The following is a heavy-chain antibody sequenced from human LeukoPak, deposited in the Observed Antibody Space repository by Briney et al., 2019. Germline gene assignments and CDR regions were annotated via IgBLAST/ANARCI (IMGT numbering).Heavy chain of an antibody. CDR1: GFTFSSYS. D-gene: IGHD5-12*01. Sequence: QAGGSLRLSCAASGFTFSSYSMNWVRQAPGKGLEWVAGISPDGSKKYYVDAVKGRFTISRDNSKNTLYLQMNSLRVEDTAMYYCARDHSRGYTHAFDIWGQGTMVTVSS. V-gene: IGHV3-33*08. CDR2: ISPDGSKK. CDR3: ARDHSRGYTHAFDI. J-gene: IGHJ3*02.